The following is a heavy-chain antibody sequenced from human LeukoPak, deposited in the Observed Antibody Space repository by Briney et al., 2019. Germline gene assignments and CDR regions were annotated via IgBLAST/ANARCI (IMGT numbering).Heavy chain of an antibody. D-gene: IGHD4-11*01. CDR1: GGSFSGYY. CDR3: ARAGPLLYSNVQPYYYYYYGMDV. CDR2: INHSGST. J-gene: IGHJ6*02. V-gene: IGHV4-34*01. Sequence: SETLSLTCAVYGGSFSGYYWSWIRQPPGKGLEWIGEINHSGSTNYNPSLKSRVTISVDTSKNQFSLKLSSVTAADTAVYYCARAGPLLYSNVQPYYYYYYGMDVWGQETTVTVSS.